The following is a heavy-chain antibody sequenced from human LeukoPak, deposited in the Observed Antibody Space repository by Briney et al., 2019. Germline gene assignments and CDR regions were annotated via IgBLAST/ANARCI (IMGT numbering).Heavy chain of an antibody. V-gene: IGHV3-53*01. J-gene: IGHJ4*02. D-gene: IGHD3-22*01. Sequence: GGSLRLSCAASGFTVSSNYMSWVRQAPEKGLEWVSIIYDSGTTYYADSVKGRFTISRDNSKNTLYLQTNSLRAEDTAVYYCARWHTSGNNYYYDYWGQGTLVTVSS. CDR3: ARWHTSGNNYYYDY. CDR1: GFTVSSNY. CDR2: IYDSGTT.